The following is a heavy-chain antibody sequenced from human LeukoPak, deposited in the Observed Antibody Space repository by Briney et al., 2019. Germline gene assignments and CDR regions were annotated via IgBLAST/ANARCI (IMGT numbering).Heavy chain of an antibody. D-gene: IGHD5-18*01. CDR1: GFTFSSYA. CDR3: ATGLAGYSYGSTENYFDY. V-gene: IGHV3-23*01. CDR2: ISGSGGST. J-gene: IGHJ4*02. Sequence: PGGSLRLSCAASGFTFSSYAMSWVRQAPGKGLEWVSAISGSGGSTYYADSVKGRFTISRDNSKNTLYLQMNSLRAEDTAVYYCATGLAGYSYGSTENYFDYWGQGTLVTVSS.